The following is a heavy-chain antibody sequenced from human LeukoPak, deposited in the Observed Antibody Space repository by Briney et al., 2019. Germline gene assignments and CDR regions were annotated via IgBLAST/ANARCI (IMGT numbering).Heavy chain of an antibody. CDR1: GFTFSSYG. Sequence: GGSLRLSCAASGFTFSSYGMHWVRQAPGKGLEWVAVIWYDGSNKYYADSVKGRFTISRDNSKNTLYLQMNSLRAEDTAVYYCAKTALTGTKEVWYFDYWGQGTLVTVSS. D-gene: IGHD1-7*01. J-gene: IGHJ4*02. CDR2: IWYDGSNK. V-gene: IGHV3-33*06. CDR3: AKTALTGTKEVWYFDY.